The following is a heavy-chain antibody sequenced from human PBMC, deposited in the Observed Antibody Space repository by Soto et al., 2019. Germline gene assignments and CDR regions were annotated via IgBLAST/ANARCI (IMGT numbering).Heavy chain of an antibody. D-gene: IGHD2-15*01. CDR3: GRDHRYCSGGSCYLVDY. CDR1: GYTFSSYG. V-gene: IGHV1-18*01. J-gene: IGHJ4*02. CDR2: ISAYNGNT. Sequence: QVQLVQSGAEVKKPGASVKVSCKASGYTFSSYGISWVRQAPGQGLEWMGWISAYNGNTNYAQKLQGRVTMTTDPSTSTAYMELRSLRSDDTAVYYCGRDHRYCSGGSCYLVDYWGQGTLVTVSS.